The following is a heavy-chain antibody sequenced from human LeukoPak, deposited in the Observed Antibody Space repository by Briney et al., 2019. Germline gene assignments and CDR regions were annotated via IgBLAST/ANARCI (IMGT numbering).Heavy chain of an antibody. CDR3: ARVKYSGYGVTVH. CDR2: ISSSSSYI. Sequence: GGSLRLSCAASGFTFSSYSMNWVRQAPGKGLEWVSSISSSSSYIYYADSVKGRFTISRDNAKNSLYLQMNSLRAEDTAVYYCARVKYSGYGVTVHWGQGTLVTVSS. CDR1: GFTFSSYS. D-gene: IGHD5-12*01. J-gene: IGHJ4*02. V-gene: IGHV3-21*01.